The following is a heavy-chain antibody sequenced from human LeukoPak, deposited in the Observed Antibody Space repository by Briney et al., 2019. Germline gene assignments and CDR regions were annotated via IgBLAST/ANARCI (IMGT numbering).Heavy chain of an antibody. CDR2: INPSGGST. Sequence: ASVTVSFTASGYTFTSYYMHWVRQAPGQGLEWMGIINPSGGSTSYAQKFQGRVTMTRDTSTSTVYMELSSLRSEDTAVYYCARDGGSSGWFDYWGQGTLVTVSS. J-gene: IGHJ4*02. CDR1: GYTFTSYY. D-gene: IGHD3-22*01. V-gene: IGHV1-46*01. CDR3: ARDGGSSGWFDY.